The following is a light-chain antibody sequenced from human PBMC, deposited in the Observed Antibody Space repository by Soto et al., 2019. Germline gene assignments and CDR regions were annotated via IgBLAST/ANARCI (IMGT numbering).Light chain of an antibody. V-gene: IGKV3-20*01. CDR3: QQVCSSWLT. CDR2: AAS. CDR1: QSIGSSY. Sequence: ENGLTQSPGTVSSSAGERATLSCRASQSIGSSYLGWYQQKPGHAPSLIIYAASSWATGIPDRFSGSGSGTDFTLTISRLQPEDFAVYYCQQVCSSWLTFGRGTKVEIK. J-gene: IGKJ1*01.